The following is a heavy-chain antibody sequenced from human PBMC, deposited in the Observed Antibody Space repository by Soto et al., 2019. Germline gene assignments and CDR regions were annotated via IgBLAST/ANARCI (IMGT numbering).Heavy chain of an antibody. CDR2: MNPNSGNT. CDR3: ARERTYFGDY. V-gene: IGHV1-8*01. J-gene: IGHJ4*02. CDR1: GYTFTSYD. D-gene: IGHD3-9*01. Sequence: QVQLVQSGAEVKKPGASVKVSCKASGYTFTSYDINWVRQATGQGLAWMGWMNPNSGNTGYAQKLQSRATMTRNTSISTAYRELSSLRSEDTAVYYCARERTYFGDYWGQGTLVTVSS.